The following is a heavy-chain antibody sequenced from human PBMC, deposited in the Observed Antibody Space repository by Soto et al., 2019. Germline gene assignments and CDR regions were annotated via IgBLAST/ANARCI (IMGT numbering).Heavy chain of an antibody. CDR2: ISYDGSNK. CDR3: AKPLTWLSGYYGMDV. CDR1: GFTFSSYG. J-gene: IGHJ6*02. V-gene: IGHV3-30*18. Sequence: GGSLRLSCAASGFTFSSYGMHWVRQAPGKGLEWVAVISYDGSNKYYADSVKGRFTISRDNSKNTLYLQMNSLRAEDTAVYYCAKPLTWLSGYYGMDVWGQGTTVNVS. D-gene: IGHD3-22*01.